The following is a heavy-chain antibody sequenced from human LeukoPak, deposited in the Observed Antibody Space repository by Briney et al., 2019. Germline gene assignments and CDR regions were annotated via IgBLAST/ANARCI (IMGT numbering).Heavy chain of an antibody. D-gene: IGHD6-19*01. V-gene: IGHV3-23*01. CDR3: AKASRQWLVPGDY. J-gene: IGHJ4*02. CDR2: ISGSGGST. Sequence: GGSLRLSCAASGFTFDDYTMHWVRQAPGKGLEWVSAISGSGGSTYYADSVKGRFTISRDNSKNTLYLQMNSLRAEDTAVYYCAKASRQWLVPGDYWGQGTLVTVSS. CDR1: GFTFDDYT.